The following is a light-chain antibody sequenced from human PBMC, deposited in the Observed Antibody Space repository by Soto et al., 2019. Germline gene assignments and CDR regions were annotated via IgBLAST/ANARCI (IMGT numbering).Light chain of an antibody. V-gene: IGLV2-23*01. J-gene: IGLJ3*02. CDR2: EDS. CDR1: SSDAGNYHF. CDR3: CSYAGSSTSWV. Sequence: QSALTQPASVSGSPGQSITISCTGTSSDAGNYHFVSWYQQHPGKAPKVIIYEDSTRPSGVSNRISGSKSGNTASLTISGLQAEDDADYYCCSYAGSSTSWVFGGGTKLTVL.